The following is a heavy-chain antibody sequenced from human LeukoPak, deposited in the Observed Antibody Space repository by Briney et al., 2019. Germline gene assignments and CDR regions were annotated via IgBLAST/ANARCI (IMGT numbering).Heavy chain of an antibody. V-gene: IGHV1-46*01. CDR1: GGTFSSYA. Sequence: ASVTVSCKASGGTFSSYAISWVRQAPGQGLEWMGIINPSGGSTSYAQKFQGRVTMTRDTSTSTVYMELSSLRSEDTAVYYCARGFSSSPYYFDYWGQGTLVTVSS. CDR2: INPSGGST. CDR3: ARGFSSSPYYFDY. J-gene: IGHJ4*02. D-gene: IGHD6-6*01.